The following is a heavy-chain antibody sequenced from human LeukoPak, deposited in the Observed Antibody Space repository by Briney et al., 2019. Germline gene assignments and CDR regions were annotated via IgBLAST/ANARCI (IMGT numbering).Heavy chain of an antibody. V-gene: IGHV4-38-2*02. J-gene: IGHJ4*02. CDR3: AREGSDFWTEGTPPL. CDR1: GYSISSGHH. Sequence: SETLSLTCAVSGYSISSGHHWGWIRQPPGKGLEWIGHIFHNGNTYYNPSLQSRVTMSVDTSKNQFSLRMTSVTTADTAVHYCAREGSDFWTEGTPPLWGQGTLVIVS. D-gene: IGHD3-3*01. CDR2: IFHNGNT.